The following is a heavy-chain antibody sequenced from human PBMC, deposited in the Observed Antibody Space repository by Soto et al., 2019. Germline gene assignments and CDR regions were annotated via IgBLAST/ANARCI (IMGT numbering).Heavy chain of an antibody. CDR3: ARQSKVLRYRDYFDY. D-gene: IGHD3-9*01. CDR2: IYYSGST. V-gene: IGHV4-39*01. Sequence: SETLSLTCTVSGGSISSSSYYWGWIRQPPGKGLEWIGSIYYSGSTYYNPSLKSRVTISVDTSKNQFSLKLSSVTAADTAVYYCARQSKVLRYRDYFDYWGQGTLVT. CDR1: GGSISSSSYY. J-gene: IGHJ4*02.